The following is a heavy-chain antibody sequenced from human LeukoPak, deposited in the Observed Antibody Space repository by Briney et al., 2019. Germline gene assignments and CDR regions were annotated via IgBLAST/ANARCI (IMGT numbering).Heavy chain of an antibody. J-gene: IGHJ4*02. Sequence: GSLRLSCAISGFSFSDYPMNWVRQAPGKGLEWISNIRTTAEGAKYAYYADSVKGRVTISRDDGKNTLYLHMNSLRDDDTAVYYCATDQLYACDQWAQRILVTVSS. CDR1: GFSFSDYP. CDR2: IRTTAEGAKYA. D-gene: IGHD2-2*01. V-gene: IGHV3-48*02. CDR3: ATDQLYACDQ.